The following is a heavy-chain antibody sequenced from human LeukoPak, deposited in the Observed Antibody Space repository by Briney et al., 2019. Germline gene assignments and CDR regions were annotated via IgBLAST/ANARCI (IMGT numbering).Heavy chain of an antibody. CDR3: ARSVEVGAHKGALWN. J-gene: IGHJ4*02. CDR1: GGSISTTTYY. Sequence: SETLSLTCAVSGGSISTTTYYWSWIRQAPGKGLEWLGGILYSGGTYSNPSLKSRVTLSVDTARSQFSLKLSSVTAADTAVYYCARSVEVGAHKGALWNWGQGTLVTVSS. D-gene: IGHD1-26*01. V-gene: IGHV4-39*07. CDR2: ILYSGGT.